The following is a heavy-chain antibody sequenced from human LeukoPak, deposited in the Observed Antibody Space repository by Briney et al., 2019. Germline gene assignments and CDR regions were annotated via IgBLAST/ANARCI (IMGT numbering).Heavy chain of an antibody. CDR1: GFTFSSYS. J-gene: IGHJ6*02. Sequence: PGGSLRLSCAASGFTFSSYSMNWVRQAPGKGLEWVSSISSSSSYIYYADSVKGRFTISRDNAKNSLYLQMNSLRAEDTAVYYCARSRGPPRYYYGMDVWGQGTTVTVSS. V-gene: IGHV3-21*01. CDR3: ARSRGPPRYYYGMDV. CDR2: ISSSSSYI.